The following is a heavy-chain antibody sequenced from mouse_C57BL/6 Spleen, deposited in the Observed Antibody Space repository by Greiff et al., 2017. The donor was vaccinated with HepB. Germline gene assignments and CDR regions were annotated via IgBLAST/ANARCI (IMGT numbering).Heavy chain of an antibody. V-gene: IGHV1-64*01. CDR1: GYTFTSYW. Sequence: QVQLQQPGAELVKPGASVKLSCKASGYTFTSYWMHWVKQRPGQGLEWIGMIHPNSGSTNYNEKFKSKATLTVDKSSSTAYMQLSSLPSEDSAVYYCARIYYDYDGGRDWYFDVWGTGTTVTVSS. CDR3: ARIYYDYDGGRDWYFDV. CDR2: IHPNSGST. D-gene: IGHD2-4*01. J-gene: IGHJ1*03.